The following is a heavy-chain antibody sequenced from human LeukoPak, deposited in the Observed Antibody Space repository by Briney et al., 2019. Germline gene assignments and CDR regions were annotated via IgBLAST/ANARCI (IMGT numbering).Heavy chain of an antibody. CDR1: GYTFTGYY. CDR2: INPNSGGT. D-gene: IGHD2-21*02. V-gene: IGHV1-2*02. J-gene: IGHJ3*02. Sequence: ASVKVSCKASGYTFTGYYMHWVRQAPGQGLEWMGWINPNSGGTNYAQKFQGRVTMTRDTSISTAYMELSRLRSDDTAVYYCARDSLPCGGDCYDAFDIWGQGTMVTVSS. CDR3: ARDSLPCGGDCYDAFDI.